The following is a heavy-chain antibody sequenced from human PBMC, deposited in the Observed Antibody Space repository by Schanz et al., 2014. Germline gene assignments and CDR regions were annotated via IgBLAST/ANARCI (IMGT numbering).Heavy chain of an antibody. CDR1: GYSFTEYF. CDR2: INPNSGET. D-gene: IGHD5-12*01. V-gene: IGHV1-2*02. J-gene: IGHJ4*02. Sequence: QVQLVQSGPAVKKPGASMKVSCLASGYSFTEYFLHWVRQAPGQGLEWMGWINPNSGETNYEQKLKGRVTLTSGTSISTAFMELSALTPDDTATYFCARARYTSYDCSGYWGRGTLLIVSS. CDR3: ARARYTSYDCSGY.